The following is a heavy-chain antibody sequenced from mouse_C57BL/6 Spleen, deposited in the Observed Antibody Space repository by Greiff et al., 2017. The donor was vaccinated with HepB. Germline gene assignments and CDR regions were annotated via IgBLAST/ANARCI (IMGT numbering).Heavy chain of an antibody. D-gene: IGHD2-12*01. CDR1: GFSLTSYG. CDR2: IWSGGST. J-gene: IGHJ4*01. CDR3: ASHSPYYYAMDY. Sequence: VQLQQSGPGLVQPSQSLSITCTVSGFSLTSYGVHWVRQSPGKGLEWLGVIWSGGSTDYNAAFISRLSISKDNSKSQVFFKMNNLQADDTAIYYCASHSPYYYAMDYWGQGTSVTVSS. V-gene: IGHV2-2*01.